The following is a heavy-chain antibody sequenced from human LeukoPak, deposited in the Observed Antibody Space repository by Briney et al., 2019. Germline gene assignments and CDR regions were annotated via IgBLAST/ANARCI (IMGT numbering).Heavy chain of an antibody. CDR3: AREARNYDFWSGYWNDAFDI. CDR2: ISSSSSYI. V-gene: IGHV3-21*04. Sequence: PGGSLRLSCAASGFTFSSYSMNWVRQAPGKGLEWVSSISSSSSYIYYADSVKGRFTISRDNAKNSLYLQMNSLRAEDTALYYCAREARNYDFWSGYWNDAFDIWGQGTMVTVSS. J-gene: IGHJ3*02. CDR1: GFTFSSYS. D-gene: IGHD3-3*01.